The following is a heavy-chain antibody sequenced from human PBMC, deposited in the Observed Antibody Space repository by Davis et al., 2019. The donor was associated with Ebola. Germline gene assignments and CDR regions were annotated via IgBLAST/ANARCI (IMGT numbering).Heavy chain of an antibody. CDR2: IYYSGST. V-gene: IGHV4-59*12. Sequence: MPSETLSLTCAVYGGSFSGYYWSWIRQPPGKGLEWIGYIYYSGSTNYNPSLKSRVTISVDTSKNQFSLKLSSVTAADTAVYYCARARSISGWFSDAFDIWGQGTMVTVSS. J-gene: IGHJ3*02. D-gene: IGHD6-19*01. CDR1: GGSFSGYY. CDR3: ARARSISGWFSDAFDI.